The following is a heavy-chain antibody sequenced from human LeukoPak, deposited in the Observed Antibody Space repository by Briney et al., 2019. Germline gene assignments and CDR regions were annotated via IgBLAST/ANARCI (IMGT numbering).Heavy chain of an antibody. CDR1: GFTFSSYA. D-gene: IGHD3-3*01. J-gene: IGHJ4*02. CDR2: ISYDGSNK. Sequence: GGSLRLSCAASGFTFSSYAMHWVRQAPGKGLEWVAVISYDGSNKYYADSVKGRFTISRDNSKNTLYLQMNSLRAEDTGVYYCAKDHYWSIDYWGRGTLVTVSS. CDR3: AKDHYWSIDY. V-gene: IGHV3-30-3*01.